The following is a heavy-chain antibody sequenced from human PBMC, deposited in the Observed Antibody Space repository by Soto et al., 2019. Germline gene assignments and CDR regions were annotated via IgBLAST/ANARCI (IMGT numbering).Heavy chain of an antibody. CDR3: ARSAKYSRNYYYYGMDV. D-gene: IGHD6-6*01. J-gene: IGHJ6*02. CDR1: GGTFSSYA. V-gene: IGHV1-69*13. CDR2: IIPIFGTA. Sequence: SVKVSCKASGGTFSSYAISWVRQAPGQGLEWMGGIIPIFGTANYAQKFQGRVTITADESTSTAYMELSGLRSEDTAVYYCARSAKYSRNYYYYGMDVWGQGTTVTVSS.